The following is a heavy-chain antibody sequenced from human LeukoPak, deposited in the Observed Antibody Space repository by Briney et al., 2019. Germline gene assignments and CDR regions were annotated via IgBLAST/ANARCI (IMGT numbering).Heavy chain of an antibody. CDR2: IYYSGST. D-gene: IGHD2-8*01. CDR1: GGSLSSGDYY. CDR3: ARVLYYGLGMDV. V-gene: IGHV4-30-4*01. Sequence: SETLSLTCTVSGGSLSSGDYYWSWIRQPPGKVLEWIGYIYYSGSTYYHPSLKSRVTISVDTSKNQFSLKLSSVTAADTAVYYCARVLYYGLGMDVWGQGTTVTVSS. J-gene: IGHJ6*02.